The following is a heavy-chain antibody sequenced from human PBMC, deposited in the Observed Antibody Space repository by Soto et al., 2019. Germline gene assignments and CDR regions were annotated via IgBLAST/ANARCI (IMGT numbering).Heavy chain of an antibody. Sequence: GGSLSFSCAASGFTFSRYWMSWVRQAPGKGLEWVANIKQDGSEKSYVDSVKGRFTISRDNAKSSLYLQMNSLRAEDAAVYYCARRIVTSTKCFDYWGQGTLVTVSS. CDR1: GFTFSRYW. J-gene: IGHJ4*02. D-gene: IGHD1-26*01. CDR2: IKQDGSEK. CDR3: ARRIVTSTKCFDY. V-gene: IGHV3-7*05.